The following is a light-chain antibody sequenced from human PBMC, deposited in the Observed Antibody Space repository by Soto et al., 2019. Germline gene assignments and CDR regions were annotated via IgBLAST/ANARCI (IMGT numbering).Light chain of an antibody. J-gene: IGKJ1*01. Sequence: EIVMTQSPATLSVSPGESATLSCRASQSITSDLAWYQQSPGQTPRLLIYRASTRATGIPARFGGSGSGTEFTLSISSLQSEDFALYYCQQYDTWPWTFGQGTKVEIK. CDR3: QQYDTWPWT. CDR1: QSITSD. V-gene: IGKV3-15*01. CDR2: RAS.